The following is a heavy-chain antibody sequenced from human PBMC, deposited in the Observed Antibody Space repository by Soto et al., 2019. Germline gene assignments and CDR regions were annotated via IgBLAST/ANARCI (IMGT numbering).Heavy chain of an antibody. CDR2: INHSGST. D-gene: IGHD6-6*01. CDR1: GGSFSGYY. CDR3: ARGRDSSSSRSVVYFDY. J-gene: IGHJ4*02. V-gene: IGHV4-34*01. Sequence: PSETLSLTCAVYGGSFSGYYWSWIGQPPGKGLEWIGEINHSGSTNYNPSLKSRVTISVDTSKNQFSLKLSSVTAADTAVYYCARGRDSSSSRSVVYFDYWGQGTLVTVSS.